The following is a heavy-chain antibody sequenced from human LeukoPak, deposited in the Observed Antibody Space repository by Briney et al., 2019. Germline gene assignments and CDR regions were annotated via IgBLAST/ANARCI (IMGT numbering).Heavy chain of an antibody. CDR3: ARAPYDILTGYSLNWFDP. J-gene: IGHJ5*02. D-gene: IGHD3-9*01. V-gene: IGHV1-3*04. Sequence: GASVKVSCKASGYTFTTYAMHWVRQAPGQRLGWMGWINNDNGNTKYSQKFQGRATITRDTSAYTAYMELRSLTSADTAVYFCARAPYDILTGYSLNWFDPWGQGTLVTVSS. CDR2: INNDNGNT. CDR1: GYTFTTYA.